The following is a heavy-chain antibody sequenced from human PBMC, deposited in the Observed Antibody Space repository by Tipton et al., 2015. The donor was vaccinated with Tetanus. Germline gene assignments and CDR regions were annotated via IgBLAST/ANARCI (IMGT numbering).Heavy chain of an antibody. Sequence: QLVQSGAEVKEPGASVKVSCKASGYNFVNFGISWVRQAPGQGLEWMGWISAYNGKTKYAQRLQGRVTMTTDRSASTAYMDLRRLRSDDTAVYYCARVQEQRIYYYGMDAWGQGTTVTVSS. D-gene: IGHD6-25*01. J-gene: IGHJ6*02. CDR1: GYNFVNFG. V-gene: IGHV1-18*01. CDR2: ISAYNGKT. CDR3: ARVQEQRIYYYGMDA.